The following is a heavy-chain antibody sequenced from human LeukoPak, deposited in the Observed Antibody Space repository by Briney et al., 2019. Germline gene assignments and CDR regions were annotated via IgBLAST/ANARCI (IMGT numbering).Heavy chain of an antibody. D-gene: IGHD3-22*01. CDR1: GRSINSYY. CDR3: ARDYYDSSGYYWRYGMAV. CDR2: IHYTGSN. Sequence: SETLSLTCTVSGRSINSYYWSWIPQPPGKGLEGIGYIHYTGSNNSNPSLKRRVTISVDASKNKSSLMLRSVTAADTAVYYCARDYYDSSGYYWRYGMAVWGQGTTVTVSS. J-gene: IGHJ6*02. V-gene: IGHV4-59*12.